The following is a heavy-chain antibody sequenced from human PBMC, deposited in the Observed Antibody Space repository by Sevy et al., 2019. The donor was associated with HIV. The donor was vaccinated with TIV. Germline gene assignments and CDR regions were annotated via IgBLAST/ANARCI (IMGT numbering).Heavy chain of an antibody. CDR3: ARDVPVRSGARKGYCSGGSCYDAFDI. D-gene: IGHD2-15*01. V-gene: IGHV1-18*01. CDR2: ISAYNGNT. Sequence: ASVKVSCKASGYTFTSYGISWVRQAPGQGLEWMGWISAYNGNTNYAQKLQGRVTMTTDTSTSTAYMELRSLRSDDTAVYYCARDVPVRSGARKGYCSGGSCYDAFDIWGQGTMVTVSS. J-gene: IGHJ3*02. CDR1: GYTFTSYG.